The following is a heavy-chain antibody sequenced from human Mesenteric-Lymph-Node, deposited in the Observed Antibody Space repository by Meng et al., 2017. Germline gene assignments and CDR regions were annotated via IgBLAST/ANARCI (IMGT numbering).Heavy chain of an antibody. CDR3: ARDLLDYYDRKISWVYYFDY. Sequence: SETLSLTCAVSGYSISSGYYWGWIRQPPGKGLEWIGSIYHSGSTYCNPSLKSRVTISVDTSKNQFSLKLSSVTAADTAVYYCARDLLDYYDRKISWVYYFDYWGQGTLVTVSS. CDR1: GYSISSGYY. D-gene: IGHD3-22*01. CDR2: IYHSGST. V-gene: IGHV4-38-2*02. J-gene: IGHJ4*02.